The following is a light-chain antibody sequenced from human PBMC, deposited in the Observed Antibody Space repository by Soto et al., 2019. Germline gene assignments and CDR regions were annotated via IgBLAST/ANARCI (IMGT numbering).Light chain of an antibody. Sequence: QAVVTQESSFSVSPGGTVTLTCGLISGSVSTANNPNWYQQTPGQPPRTLIYSTSTRSSGVPDRFSGSILGNKAALTITGAQADDEPDYYCALFMGNGISVFGTGTKVTVL. V-gene: IGLV8-61*01. CDR2: STS. CDR3: ALFMGNGISV. J-gene: IGLJ1*01. CDR1: SGSVSTANN.